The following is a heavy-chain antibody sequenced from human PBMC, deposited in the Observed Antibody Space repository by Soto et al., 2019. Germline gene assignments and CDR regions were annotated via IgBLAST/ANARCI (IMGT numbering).Heavy chain of an antibody. D-gene: IGHD1-1*01. J-gene: IGHJ5*02. Sequence: SETLSLTCAVYGGSFSGYYWSWIRQPPGKGLEWIGEINHSGSTNYNPSLKSRVTISVDTSKNQFSLKLSSVTAADTAVYYCVRLESNGGDHRLDPWGQGTV. CDR1: GGSFSGYY. V-gene: IGHV4-34*01. CDR2: INHSGST. CDR3: VRLESNGGDHRLDP.